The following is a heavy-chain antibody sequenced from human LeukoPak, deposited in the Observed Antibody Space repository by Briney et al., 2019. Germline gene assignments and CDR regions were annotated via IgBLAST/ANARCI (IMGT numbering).Heavy chain of an antibody. V-gene: IGHV1-69*13. Sequence: VASVKVSCTASGGTFSSYAISWVRQAPGQGLEWMGGIIPIFGTANYAQKFQGRVTITADVSTSTAYMELSSLRSEDTAVYYCARGVYSNNWFDPWGQGTLVTVSS. D-gene: IGHD1-26*01. J-gene: IGHJ5*02. CDR3: ARGVYSNNWFDP. CDR1: GGTFSSYA. CDR2: IIPIFGTA.